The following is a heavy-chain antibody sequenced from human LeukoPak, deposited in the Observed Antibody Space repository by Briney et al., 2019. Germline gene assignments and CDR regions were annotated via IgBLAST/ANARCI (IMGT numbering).Heavy chain of an antibody. Sequence: GASVKVSCKVSGYTLTELSMHWVRQAPGQGLEWMGWINPNSGGTNYAQKFQGRVTMTRDTSISTAYMELSRLRSDDTAVYYCARDPEFGYSSSSYFDYWGQGTLVTVSS. V-gene: IGHV1-2*02. CDR2: INPNSGGT. D-gene: IGHD6-6*01. CDR1: GYTLTELS. CDR3: ARDPEFGYSSSSYFDY. J-gene: IGHJ4*02.